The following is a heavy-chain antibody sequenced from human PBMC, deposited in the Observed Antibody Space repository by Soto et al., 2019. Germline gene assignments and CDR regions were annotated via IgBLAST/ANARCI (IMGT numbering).Heavy chain of an antibody. Sequence: QVQLVESGGGVVQPGTSLRLSCVASGFTFSDYAMHWVRQAPGKGLEWVAFISYDGRSKFYADSVKGRFIISRDNSQNKLFLQMSSLRAEDTAIYFCAGEGTNSSDFLDLWGQGKKVTVSS. J-gene: IGHJ3*01. CDR3: AGEGTNSSDFLDL. V-gene: IGHV3-30*04. CDR2: ISYDGRSK. CDR1: GFTFSDYA. D-gene: IGHD1-1*01.